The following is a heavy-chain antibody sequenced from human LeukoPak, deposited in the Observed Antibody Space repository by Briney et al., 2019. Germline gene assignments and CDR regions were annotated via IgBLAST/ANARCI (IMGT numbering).Heavy chain of an antibody. CDR1: GFTFSSFW. Sequence: GGSLRLSYAASGFTFSSFWMHWVRQAPAKGLLWVSRINSVGSSTSYADSVKGRFTISRNNAKNTLYLQMNSLRAEDTAVYYCARERTSGWDAFDFWGQGTLVTVSS. V-gene: IGHV3-74*01. CDR2: INSVGSST. CDR3: ARERTSGWDAFDF. J-gene: IGHJ4*02. D-gene: IGHD6-19*01.